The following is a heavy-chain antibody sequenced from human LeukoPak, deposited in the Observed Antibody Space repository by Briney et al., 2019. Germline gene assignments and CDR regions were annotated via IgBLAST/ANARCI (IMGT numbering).Heavy chain of an antibody. Sequence: GGSLRLSCAASGFTFSDYWMDWVRQAPGKGLEWVANMKGDGSEIYYVDSVKGRFTISRDNAKNSLYLQMDNLRAEDTAIYYCARDLGWLLLDYWGQGTLVTVSS. D-gene: IGHD2-15*01. CDR3: ARDLGWLLLDY. CDR2: MKGDGSEI. J-gene: IGHJ4*02. V-gene: IGHV3-7*03. CDR1: GFTFSDYW.